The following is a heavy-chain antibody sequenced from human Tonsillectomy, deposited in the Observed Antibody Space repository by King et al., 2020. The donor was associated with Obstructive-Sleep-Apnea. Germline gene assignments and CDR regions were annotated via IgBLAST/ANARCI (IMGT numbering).Heavy chain of an antibody. CDR2: IESDGSTA. D-gene: IGHD1-26*01. CDR3: ARGGASRFDL. Sequence: VQLVESGGGLIQPGGSLKLSCAASGFTFSYHWMHWVRQAPGKGLVWVSQIESDGSTATYADSVRGRFTISRDNAKNTLYLQMNSLRAEDTAAYCCARGGASRFDLWGRGTMVTVSS. CDR1: GFTFSYHW. V-gene: IGHV3-74*01. J-gene: IGHJ3*01.